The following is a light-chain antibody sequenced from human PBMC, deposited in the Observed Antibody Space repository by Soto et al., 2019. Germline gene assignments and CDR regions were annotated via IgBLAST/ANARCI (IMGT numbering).Light chain of an antibody. Sequence: DIQMTQSPSTQSASVGDRVTITCRASQSISTWLAWYQQKPGKAPKLLIYKASSLEGGVPSRFSGSGSGTEFNITVSSLRPDDFATYYCQQYNTYPLTFGGGTKVDIK. CDR3: QQYNTYPLT. J-gene: IGKJ4*01. V-gene: IGKV1-5*03. CDR2: KAS. CDR1: QSISTW.